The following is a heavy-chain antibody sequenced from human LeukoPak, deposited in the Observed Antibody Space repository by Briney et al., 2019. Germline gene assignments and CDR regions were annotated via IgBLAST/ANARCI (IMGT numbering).Heavy chain of an antibody. Sequence: SETLSLTCTVSGGSISSYYWSWIRQPPGKGLEWIAFVSFSGSTDYNPSLKSRVTISVDTSKNQFSLKLSSVTAADTAVYYCTTDRRDGYNYVDIWSQGTLVTVSS. V-gene: IGHV4-59*01. CDR1: GGSISSYY. J-gene: IGHJ4*02. CDR2: VSFSGST. CDR3: TTDRRDGYNYVDI. D-gene: IGHD5-24*01.